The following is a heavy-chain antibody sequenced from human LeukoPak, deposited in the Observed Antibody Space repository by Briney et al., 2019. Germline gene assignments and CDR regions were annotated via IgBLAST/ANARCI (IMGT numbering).Heavy chain of an antibody. D-gene: IGHD1-14*01. V-gene: IGHV3-23*01. J-gene: IGHJ3*02. CDR3: AKPARTDAFDI. Sequence: GGSLRLSCAASGFTFNNYAMNWVRQAPGKGLEWVSSISGSGRNTYYADSVKGRFTISRDNSKNTLYLQMNSLRAEDTAVYYCAKPARTDAFDIWGQGTMITVSS. CDR1: GFTFNNYA. CDR2: ISGSGRNT.